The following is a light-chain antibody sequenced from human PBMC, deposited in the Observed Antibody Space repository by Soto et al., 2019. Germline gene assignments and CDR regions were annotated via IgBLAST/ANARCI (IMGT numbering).Light chain of an antibody. CDR1: PSVTTN. J-gene: IGKJ4*01. Sequence: QSPAALSVSPGERVTFSCRASPSVTTNLAWYQHKPGQSPRLLISDASTGASGIPPRFSGSGSGTEFTLTIDRLQSADFAVYYCQQYDRWPVTFGGGTKVDIK. CDR3: QQYDRWPVT. V-gene: IGKV3-15*01. CDR2: DAS.